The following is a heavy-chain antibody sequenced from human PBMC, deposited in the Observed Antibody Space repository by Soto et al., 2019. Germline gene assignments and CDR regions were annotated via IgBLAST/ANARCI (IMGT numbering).Heavy chain of an antibody. Sequence: PGGSLRLSCAASGFTFSSYAMSWVRQAPGKGLEWVSAISGSGGSTYYADSVKGRFTISRDDSKNTLYLQMNSLRAEDTAVYYCAKDGGTGYSYGYSDYWGQGTLVTVSS. V-gene: IGHV3-23*01. CDR2: ISGSGGST. CDR3: AKDGGTGYSYGYSDY. CDR1: GFTFSSYA. D-gene: IGHD5-18*01. J-gene: IGHJ4*02.